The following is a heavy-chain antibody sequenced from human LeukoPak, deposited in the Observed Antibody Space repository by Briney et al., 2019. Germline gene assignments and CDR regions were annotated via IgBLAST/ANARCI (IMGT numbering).Heavy chain of an antibody. J-gene: IGHJ4*02. CDR1: GESISSNSAA. V-gene: IGHV6-1*01. Sequence: SQTHSLTCAISGESISSNSAAWNWIRQSPSRGLEWLGRTYYRSKWYNDYAVSVKSRITINPDTSKNQFSLQLNSVTPEDTAVYYCARANSGNYYGDFDYWGQGTLVTVSS. D-gene: IGHD1-26*01. CDR3: ARANSGNYYGDFDY. CDR2: TYYRSKWYN.